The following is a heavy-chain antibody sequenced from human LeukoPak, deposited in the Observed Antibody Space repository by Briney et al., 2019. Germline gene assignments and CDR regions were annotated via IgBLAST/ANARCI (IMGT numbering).Heavy chain of an antibody. V-gene: IGHV1-69*05. CDR1: GGTFNSSA. CDR3: AKWRGGYYDFWSGYPNWFDP. Sequence: SVKVSCKTSGGTFNSSAISWVRQAPGQGLECLGGIMPLFGTAGYAQKFQGRVTITKDESTRTVYLELTSLTSDDTAVYYCAKWRGGYYDFWSGYPNWFDPWGQGTLVTVSS. D-gene: IGHD3-3*01. CDR2: IMPLFGTA. J-gene: IGHJ5*02.